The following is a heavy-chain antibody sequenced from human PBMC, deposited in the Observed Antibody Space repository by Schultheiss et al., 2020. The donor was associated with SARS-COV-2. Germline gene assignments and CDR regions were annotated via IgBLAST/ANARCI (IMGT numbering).Heavy chain of an antibody. J-gene: IGHJ5*02. CDR1: GGSVSSGDHY. D-gene: IGHD1-7*01. CDR3: ARVSRTSWFDP. CDR2: ISYSGST. V-gene: IGHV4-39*07. Sequence: SETLSLTCSVSGGSVSSGDHYWSWIRQPPGKGLEWIGSISYSGSTFYNPSLKSRVTISVDTSKNQFSLKLSSVTAADTAVYYCARVSRTSWFDPWGQGTLVTVSS.